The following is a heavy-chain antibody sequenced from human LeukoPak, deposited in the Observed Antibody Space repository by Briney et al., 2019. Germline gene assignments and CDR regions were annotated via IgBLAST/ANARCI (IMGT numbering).Heavy chain of an antibody. J-gene: IGHJ6*03. V-gene: IGHV3-15*01. CDR3: TLWPLGARNYYYMDV. CDR1: GFTFSNAW. Sequence: GGSLRLSCAASGFTFSNAWMSWVRQAPGKGLEWVGRIKSKTDGGTTDYAAPVKGRFTISRDDSKNTLYLQMNSLKTEDTAVYYCTLWPLGARNYYYMDVWGKGTTVTISS. D-gene: IGHD1-26*01. CDR2: IKSKTDGGTT.